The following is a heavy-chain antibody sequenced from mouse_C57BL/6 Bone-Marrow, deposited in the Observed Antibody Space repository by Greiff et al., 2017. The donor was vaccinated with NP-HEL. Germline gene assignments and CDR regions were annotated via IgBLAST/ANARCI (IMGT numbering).Heavy chain of an antibody. J-gene: IGHJ2*01. D-gene: IGHD4-1*01. CDR3: ARGNWVVQYYFDY. V-gene: IGHV5-6*01. Sequence: EVQRVESGGDLVKPGGSLKLSCAASGFTFSSYGMSWVRQTPDKRLEWVATISSGGSYTYYPDSVKGRFTISRDNAKNTLYLQMSSLKAEDTAMYYCARGNWVVQYYFDYWGQGTTLTVSS. CDR1: GFTFSSYG. CDR2: ISSGGSYT.